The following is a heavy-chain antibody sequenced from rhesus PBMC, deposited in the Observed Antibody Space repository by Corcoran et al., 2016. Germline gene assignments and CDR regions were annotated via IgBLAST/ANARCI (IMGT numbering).Heavy chain of an antibody. V-gene: IGHV4S10*01. CDR3: ARGLSRRVDY. Sequence: QVQLQESGPGVLKPSEPLSLTCAVYGCSISDSYRWSWIRLPPGKGLGWIWYIYGSNTTTTYNPALKSRVTSSKDTSKNQFSLKLGSVTAADAAVYYCARGLSRRVDYWGQGVLVTVSS. D-gene: IGHD2-39*01. J-gene: IGHJ4*01. CDR1: GCSISDSYR. CDR2: IYGSNTTT.